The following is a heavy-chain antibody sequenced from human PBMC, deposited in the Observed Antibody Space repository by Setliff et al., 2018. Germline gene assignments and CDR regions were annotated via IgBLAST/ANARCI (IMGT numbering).Heavy chain of an antibody. Sequence: PGESLKISCKGSGYSFTSYWIGWVRQMPGKGLEWMGIIYPGDSDTKYSPSFQGQVNIAADKSIGTAYLQWSSPKASDTAMYYCARAPMATSAFDFWGQGTLVTVSS. J-gene: IGHJ4*02. V-gene: IGHV5-51*01. D-gene: IGHD5-12*01. CDR1: GYSFTSYW. CDR2: IYPGDSDT. CDR3: ARAPMATSAFDF.